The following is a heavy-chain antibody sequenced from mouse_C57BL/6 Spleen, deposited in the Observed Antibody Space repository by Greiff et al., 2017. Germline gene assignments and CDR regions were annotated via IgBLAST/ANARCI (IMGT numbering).Heavy chain of an antibody. Sequence: VKLMESGAELVRPGASVKLSCKASGYTFTDYYINWVKQRPGQGLEWIARIYPGSGNTYYNEKFKGKATLTAEKSSSTAYMQLSSLTSEDSAVYFCARGGSERAMDYWGQGTSVTVSS. CDR3: ARGGSERAMDY. V-gene: IGHV1-76*01. D-gene: IGHD3-2*02. CDR2: IYPGSGNT. J-gene: IGHJ4*01. CDR1: GYTFTDYY.